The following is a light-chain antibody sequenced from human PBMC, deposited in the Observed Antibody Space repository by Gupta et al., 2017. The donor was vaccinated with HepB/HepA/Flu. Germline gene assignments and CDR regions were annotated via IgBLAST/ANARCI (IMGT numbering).Light chain of an antibody. CDR1: NIGTKS. Sequence: SYVLTQPPSVSVAPGKTARITCGGNNIGTKSVHWYQQKPGQAPLLVVYDDSDRPSGIPERFSGSNSGNTATLTISRVEAGEEADYYCQVWDSSSDHRVIFGGGTKLTVL. CDR2: DDS. J-gene: IGLJ2*01. V-gene: IGLV3-21*03. CDR3: QVWDSSSDHRVI.